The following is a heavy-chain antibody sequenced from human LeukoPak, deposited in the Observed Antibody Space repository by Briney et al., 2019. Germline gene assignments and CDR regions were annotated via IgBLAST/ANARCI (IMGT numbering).Heavy chain of an antibody. J-gene: IGHJ3*02. CDR2: IYHSGST. V-gene: IGHV4-38-2*02. CDR3: ARMAVAGTNAFDI. Sequence: KPSETLSLTCTVSGYSISSAYYWGWIRQPPGKGLEWIGTIYHSGSTYYNPSLKSRVTISVDTSKNQFSLKLSSVTAADTAVYYCARMAVAGTNAFDIWGQGTMVTVSS. CDR1: GYSISSAYY. D-gene: IGHD6-19*01.